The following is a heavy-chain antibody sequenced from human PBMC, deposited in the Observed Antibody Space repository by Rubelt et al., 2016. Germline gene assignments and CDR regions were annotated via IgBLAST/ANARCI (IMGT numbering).Heavy chain of an antibody. Sequence: TGRLTISRDNAKNLLYLQMNSLRAEDTAVYYCARIPDYDGGYWGQGILVTVSS. J-gene: IGHJ4*02. CDR3: ARIPDYDGGY. D-gene: IGHD4-17*01. V-gene: IGHV3-48*01.